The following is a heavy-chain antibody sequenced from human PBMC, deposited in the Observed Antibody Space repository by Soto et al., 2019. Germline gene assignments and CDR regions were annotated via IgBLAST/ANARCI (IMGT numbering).Heavy chain of an antibody. Sequence: QVQLQESGPGLVKPSGTLSLTCAVSGGSLSSTHWWSWVRQPPRKGLEWIGEIYHTGTTNYNPSLQSRVTISVDKSNNQFSLNLGSVTAADTAVYYCARDPYYYDSGDKGGFDPWGQGTLVTVSS. J-gene: IGHJ5*02. D-gene: IGHD3-10*01. CDR2: IYHTGTT. CDR1: GGSLSSTHW. V-gene: IGHV4-4*02. CDR3: ARDPYYYDSGDKGGFDP.